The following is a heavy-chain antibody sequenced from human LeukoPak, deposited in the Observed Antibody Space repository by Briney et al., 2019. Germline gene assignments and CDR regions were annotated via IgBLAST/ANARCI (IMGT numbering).Heavy chain of an antibody. CDR2: INPSGGST. D-gene: IGHD4-17*01. CDR1: GYTFTSYY. CDR3: ATTDYGEGAFDH. Sequence: GASVKVSCKASGYTFTSYYMHWVRQAPGQGLEWMGIINPSGGSTSYAQKFQGRVTMTRDTSTSTVYMELSSLRSEDTAVYYCATTDYGEGAFDHWGQETLVTVSS. V-gene: IGHV1-46*01. J-gene: IGHJ4*02.